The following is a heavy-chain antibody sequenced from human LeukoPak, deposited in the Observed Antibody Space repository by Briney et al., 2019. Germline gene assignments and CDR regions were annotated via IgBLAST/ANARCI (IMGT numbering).Heavy chain of an antibody. D-gene: IGHD3-22*01. Sequence: SETLSLTCAVYGGSFSGYYWSWIRQPPGKGLEWIGEINHSGSTNYNPSLKSRVTISVDTSKNQFSLKLSSVTAADTAVYYCARHVGYYDSSGYYYSSAFDIWGQGTMVTVSS. V-gene: IGHV4-34*01. CDR2: INHSGST. CDR1: GGSFSGYY. J-gene: IGHJ3*02. CDR3: ARHVGYYDSSGYYYSSAFDI.